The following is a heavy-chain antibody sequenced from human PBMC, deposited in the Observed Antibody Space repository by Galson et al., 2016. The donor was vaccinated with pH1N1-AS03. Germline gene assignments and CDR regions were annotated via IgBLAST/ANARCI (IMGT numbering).Heavy chain of an antibody. CDR1: GGSISSSGVYS. CDR2: IYHSGPT. Sequence: TLSLTCAVSGGSISSSGVYSWSWIRQPPGKGLEWIGNIYHSGPTSYSPSLKSRVTISIDRSQNQFSLKLTSVTAADAAVYYCARGSGGYGLDVWGQGTTVTVSS. V-gene: IGHV4-30-2*01. J-gene: IGHJ6*02. CDR3: ARGSGGYGLDV. D-gene: IGHD5-12*01.